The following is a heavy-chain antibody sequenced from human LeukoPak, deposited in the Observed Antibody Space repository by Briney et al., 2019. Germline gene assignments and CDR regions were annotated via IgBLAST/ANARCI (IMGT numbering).Heavy chain of an antibody. Sequence: ASVKVSCKSSGGTFNSYAISWVRQAPGQGLEWMGGIIPMFGTPNYAQKFQGRVTITADESTSTAYMELSSLRAEDTAVYYCATSMVTFDYWGQGTLVTVSS. D-gene: IGHD4-23*01. J-gene: IGHJ4*02. CDR2: IIPMFGTP. V-gene: IGHV1-69*01. CDR3: ATSMVTFDY. CDR1: GGTFNSYA.